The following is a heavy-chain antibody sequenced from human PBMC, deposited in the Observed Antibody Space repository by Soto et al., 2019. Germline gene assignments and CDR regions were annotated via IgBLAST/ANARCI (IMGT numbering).Heavy chain of an antibody. CDR2: INPDGSDT. V-gene: IGHV3-74*01. Sequence: GGSLRLSRAASGFTFSRYWMHWVRQAPGKGLVWVSRINPDGSDTDYADSVKGRFTISRDNAKNTVYLQMNSLRADDTAVFYCGRGGSDSPMAPGYWGQGTLVTVSS. D-gene: IGHD5-18*01. J-gene: IGHJ4*02. CDR1: GFTFSRYW. CDR3: GRGGSDSPMAPGY.